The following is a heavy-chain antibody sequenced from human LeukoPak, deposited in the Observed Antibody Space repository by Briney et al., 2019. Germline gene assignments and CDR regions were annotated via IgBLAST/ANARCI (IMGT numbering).Heavy chain of an antibody. V-gene: IGHV1-18*01. CDR2: ISAYNGNT. D-gene: IGHD2-2*01. Sequence: ASVKVSCKASGYSFSRYGIRWVRQAPGQGLEWMGWISAYNGNTNYAQKLQGRVTMTTDTSTSTAYMEVRSLRSDDTAVYYCARNRCSSTSCYDGNWGQGTLVTVSS. CDR1: GYSFSRYG. J-gene: IGHJ4*02. CDR3: ARNRCSSTSCYDGN.